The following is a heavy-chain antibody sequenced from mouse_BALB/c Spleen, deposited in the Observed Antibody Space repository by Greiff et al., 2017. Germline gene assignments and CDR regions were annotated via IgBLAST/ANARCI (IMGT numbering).Heavy chain of an antibody. V-gene: IGHV1-18*01. CDR3: ARSPYYYGSSHWFAY. CDR2: INPNNGGT. Sequence: VQLQQSGPELVKPGASVKIPCKASGYTFTDYNMDWVKQSHGKSLEWIGDINPNNGGTIYNQKFKGKATLTVDKSSSTAYMELRSLTSEDTAVYYCARSPYYYGSSHWFAYWGQGTLVTVSA. CDR1: GYTFTDYN. D-gene: IGHD1-1*01. J-gene: IGHJ3*01.